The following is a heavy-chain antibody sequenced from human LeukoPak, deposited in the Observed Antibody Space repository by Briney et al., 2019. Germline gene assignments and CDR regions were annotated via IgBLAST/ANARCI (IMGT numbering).Heavy chain of an antibody. Sequence: PGGSLRHSCVASGFTFSSYAVNWVRQAPGKGLEWVSGISGSGGNTYYADSVKGRFTISRDNSKNTLYLQMNSLRAEDTAVYYCAKVLGHSYGAFDYWGQGTLVTVSS. CDR2: ISGSGGNT. CDR3: AKVLGHSYGAFDY. D-gene: IGHD5-18*01. CDR1: GFTFSSYA. V-gene: IGHV3-23*01. J-gene: IGHJ4*02.